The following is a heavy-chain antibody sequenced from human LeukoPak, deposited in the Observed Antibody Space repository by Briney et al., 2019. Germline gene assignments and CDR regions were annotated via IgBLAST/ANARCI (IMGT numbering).Heavy chain of an antibody. CDR2: IRSKAYGGTT. D-gene: IGHD6-19*01. CDR3: TRHSSAWAFDY. Sequence: PGRSLRLSCTASGFTFGDYAMSWVRQAPGKGLEWVGFIRSKAYGGTTEYAASVKGRFTISRDDSKSIAYLQMNSLKTEDTAVYYCTRHSSAWAFDYWGQGTLVTVPS. CDR1: GFTFGDYA. V-gene: IGHV3-49*04. J-gene: IGHJ4*02.